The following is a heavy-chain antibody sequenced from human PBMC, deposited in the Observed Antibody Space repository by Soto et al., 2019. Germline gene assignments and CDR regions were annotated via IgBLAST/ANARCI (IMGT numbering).Heavy chain of an antibody. CDR2: IYHSGST. D-gene: IGHD2-2*01. V-gene: IGHV4-38-2*02. CDR1: GYSISSGDH. J-gene: IGHJ4*02. CDR3: ARGRLYCSISSSYPLPFDH. Sequence: SLTCQVSGYSISSGDHWGWIRQPPGKGLEWIGSIYHSGSTYYNPSLKSRVTISLDTSENQFSLKLSSVTAADTAVYYCARGRLYCSISSSYPLPFDHWGQGTLVTVSS.